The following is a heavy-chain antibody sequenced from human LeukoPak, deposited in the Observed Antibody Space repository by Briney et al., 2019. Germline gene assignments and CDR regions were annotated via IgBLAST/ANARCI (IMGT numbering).Heavy chain of an antibody. CDR2: IYTRGST. D-gene: IGHD2-15*01. CDR3: ARGRYCSAYICPGRHAFDI. CDR1: GGSINNYY. Sequence: SETLSLTCTVSGGSINNYYWSWIRQPAGKGLEWIGRIYTRGSTNYNPSLKSRVTMSVDTSKNQFSLKLSPVTAADTAVYFCARGRYCSAYICPGRHAFDIWGQGTMVSVSS. J-gene: IGHJ3*02. V-gene: IGHV4-4*07.